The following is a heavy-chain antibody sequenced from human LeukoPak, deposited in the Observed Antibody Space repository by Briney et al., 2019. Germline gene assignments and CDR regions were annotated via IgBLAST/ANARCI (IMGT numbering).Heavy chain of an antibody. V-gene: IGHV4-59*01. Sequence: SETLSLTCTVSGGSISSYYWSWIRQPPGKGLEWIGYIYYSGSTNYNPSLKSRVTISVDTSKNQFSLKLSSVTAADTAVYYCAVGEVVDYYYYYMDVWGKGTTVTISS. CDR2: IYYSGST. CDR3: AVGEVVDYYYYYMDV. J-gene: IGHJ6*03. CDR1: GGSISSYY. D-gene: IGHD3-22*01.